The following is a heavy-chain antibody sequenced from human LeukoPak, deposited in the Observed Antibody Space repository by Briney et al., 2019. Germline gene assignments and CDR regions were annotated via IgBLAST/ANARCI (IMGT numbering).Heavy chain of an antibody. CDR3: ARVLAQRRRYYYYGMGV. CDR1: GFTVSSNY. V-gene: IGHV3-53*04. Sequence: GGSLRLSCAASGFTVSSNYMSWVRQAPGKGLEWVSVIYSGGSTYYADSVKGRFTISRHNSKNTLYLQMNSLRAEDTAVYYCARVLAQRRRYYYYGMGVWGQGTTVTVSS. CDR2: IYSGGST. J-gene: IGHJ6*02.